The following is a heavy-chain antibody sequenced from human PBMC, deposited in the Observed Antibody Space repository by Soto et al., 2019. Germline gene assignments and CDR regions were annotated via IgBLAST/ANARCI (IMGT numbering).Heavy chain of an antibody. J-gene: IGHJ6*02. CDR2: IIPIFGTA. D-gene: IGHD3-9*01. V-gene: IGHV1-69*06. CDR1: GGTFSSYA. CDR3: AREGPESFDWLPHYYYYGMDV. Sequence: SVKVSCKASGGTFSSYAISWVRQAPGQGLEWMGGIIPIFGTANYAQKFQGRVTITADKSTSTAYMELSSLRSEDTAVYYCAREGPESFDWLPHYYYYGMDVWGQGTTVTVSS.